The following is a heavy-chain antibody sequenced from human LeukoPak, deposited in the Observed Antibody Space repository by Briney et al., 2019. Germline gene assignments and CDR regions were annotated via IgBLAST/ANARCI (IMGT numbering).Heavy chain of an antibody. V-gene: IGHV3-21*01. CDR3: AKDRGYSYGYADY. CDR2: ISSSSSYI. D-gene: IGHD5-18*01. J-gene: IGHJ4*02. Sequence: GGSLRLSCAASGFTFSSYTMKWVRQTPGKGLEWVSSISSSSSYIYQADSVKGRFTISRDNSKNTLYLQMNSLRAEDTAVYYCAKDRGYSYGYADYWGQGTLVTVSS. CDR1: GFTFSSYT.